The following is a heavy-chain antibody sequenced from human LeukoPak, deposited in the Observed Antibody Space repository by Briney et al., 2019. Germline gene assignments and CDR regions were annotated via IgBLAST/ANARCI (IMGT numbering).Heavy chain of an antibody. V-gene: IGHV4-34*01. Sequence: PSETLSLTCAVYGGSFSGYYWSWIRQPPGKGLEWIGEINHSGSTNYNPSLKSRVTISVDTSKNQFSLKLSSVTAADTAVYYCAREGSMVRREGFDYWGQGTLVTVSS. CDR3: AREGSMVRREGFDY. D-gene: IGHD3-10*01. CDR2: INHSGST. J-gene: IGHJ4*02. CDR1: GGSFSGYY.